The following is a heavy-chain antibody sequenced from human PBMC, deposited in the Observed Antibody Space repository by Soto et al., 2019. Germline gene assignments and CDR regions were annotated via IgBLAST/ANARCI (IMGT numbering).Heavy chain of an antibody. V-gene: IGHV6-1*01. D-gene: IGHD2-21*01. CDR1: GESVSSNSAA. CDR3: ARAPGDYYYYGMDV. CDR2: TYYRSKWYN. J-gene: IGHJ6*02. Sequence: SQTLSLTCAISGESVSSNSAAWNWIRQSPSRGLEWLGRTYYRSKWYNDYAVSVKSRITINPDTSKNQFTRQLNSVTPEDTAVYHWARAPGDYYYYGMDVWGQGTTVTVSS.